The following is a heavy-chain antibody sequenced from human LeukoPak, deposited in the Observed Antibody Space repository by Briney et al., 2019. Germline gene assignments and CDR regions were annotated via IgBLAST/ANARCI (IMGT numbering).Heavy chain of an antibody. CDR2: IYNDGGLP. J-gene: IGHJ4*02. CDR1: GFSFSSYG. V-gene: IGHV3-33*07. D-gene: IGHD4-23*01. Sequence: GGSLRLSCAASGFSFSSYGMYWVRQAPGKGLEWVALIYNDGGLPNYLDSVRGRFTISRDNSKNTLYLQMDSLRVEDTAVYYCAQGHYVGNSEFLDDWGQGSLVIVSS. CDR3: AQGHYVGNSEFLDD.